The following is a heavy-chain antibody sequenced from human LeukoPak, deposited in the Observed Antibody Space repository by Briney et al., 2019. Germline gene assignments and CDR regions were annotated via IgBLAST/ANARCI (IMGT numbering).Heavy chain of an antibody. CDR2: ISYDGSNK. CDR3: AKDLEPYGDYDPFDI. J-gene: IGHJ3*02. Sequence: GGSLRLSCAASGFTFSSYGMHWVRQAPGKGLECVAVISYDGSNKYYADSVKGRFTISRDNSKNTLYLQMNSLRAEDTAVYYCAKDLEPYGDYDPFDIWAKGQWSPSLQ. CDR1: GFTFSSYG. V-gene: IGHV3-30*18. D-gene: IGHD4-17*01.